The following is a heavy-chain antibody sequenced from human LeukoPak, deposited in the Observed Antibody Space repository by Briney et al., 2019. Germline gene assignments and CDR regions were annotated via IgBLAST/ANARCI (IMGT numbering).Heavy chain of an antibody. Sequence: SQTLSLTCTVSGGSISSGGYYWSWIRQHPRKGLEWIGYIYYSGSTYYNPSLKSRVTISVDTSKNQFSLKLSSVTAADTAVYYCARDNYGSGSYYYWGQGTLVTVSS. J-gene: IGHJ4*02. CDR1: GGSISSGGYY. D-gene: IGHD3-10*01. V-gene: IGHV4-31*02. CDR2: IYYSGST. CDR3: ARDNYGSGSYYY.